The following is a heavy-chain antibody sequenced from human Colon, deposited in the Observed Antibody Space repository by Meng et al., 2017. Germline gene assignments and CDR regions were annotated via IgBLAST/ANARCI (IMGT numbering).Heavy chain of an antibody. CDR1: GDSISSSDSY. V-gene: IGHV4-39*01. Sequence: QPQLQESGPGLVKPSETLSRTCSVSGDSISSSDSYWGWIRQSPGKGLEWIGSIGHSGFTYYTPSLESRVTVSVDTSRSQFSLELTSVTAADTAVYYCVRSRAWVRTGFDPWGQGTLVTVSS. D-gene: IGHD1/OR15-1a*01. CDR3: VRSRAWVRTGFDP. CDR2: IGHSGFT. J-gene: IGHJ5*02.